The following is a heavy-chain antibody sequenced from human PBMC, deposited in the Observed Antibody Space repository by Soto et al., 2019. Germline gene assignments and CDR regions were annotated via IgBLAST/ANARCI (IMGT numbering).Heavy chain of an antibody. CDR1: GVSIHNSHSF. V-gene: IGHV4-39*01. CDR3: GRVVEGATRHTDHDS. Sequence: SETLSLTCTVSGVSIHNSHSFWAWIRQPPGKGLQFIASVYHNGGAHYNSSLKSRVTISVDTANNQVSLRMRSLTAADTAFYYCGRVVEGATRHTDHDSRGQGSLDTVSS. J-gene: IGHJ5*01. CDR2: VYHNGGA. D-gene: IGHD2-21*01.